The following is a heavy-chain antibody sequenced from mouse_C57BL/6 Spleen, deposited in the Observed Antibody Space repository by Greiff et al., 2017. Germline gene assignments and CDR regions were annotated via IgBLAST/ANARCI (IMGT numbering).Heavy chain of an antibody. Sequence: QVQLQQSGAELARPGASVKMSCKASGYTFTSYTMHWVKQRPGQGLEWIGYINPSSGYTKYNQKFKDKATLTADKSSSTAYMQLSSLTSEDSAVYYCAREGYYSNAFAYWGQGTLVTVSA. CDR3: AREGYYSNAFAY. V-gene: IGHV1-4*01. CDR1: GYTFTSYT. D-gene: IGHD2-5*01. J-gene: IGHJ3*01. CDR2: INPSSGYT.